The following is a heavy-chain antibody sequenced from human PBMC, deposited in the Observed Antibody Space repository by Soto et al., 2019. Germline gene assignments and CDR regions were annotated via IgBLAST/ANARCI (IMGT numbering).Heavy chain of an antibody. Sequence: QVQLVESGGGVVQPGGSLRLSCAASGFTFSTFVMHWVRQAPGKGLEWVAHISYDGSNMYYADSVRGRFTISRDNSKNTLFLQMSSLRADDTAVYFCVRDGPHIFVFGYGDYWGQGNLVTVSS. J-gene: IGHJ4*02. D-gene: IGHD3-3*01. V-gene: IGHV3-30-3*01. CDR1: GFTFSTFV. CDR3: VRDGPHIFVFGYGDY. CDR2: ISYDGSNM.